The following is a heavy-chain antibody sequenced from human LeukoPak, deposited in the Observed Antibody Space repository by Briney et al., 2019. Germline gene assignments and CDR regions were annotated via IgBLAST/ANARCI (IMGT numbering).Heavy chain of an antibody. CDR2: IIQDGSEK. Sequence: GGSLRLSCAASGFRLSDYWMNWVRQAPGKGLEWVANIIQDGSEKYYVDSVKGRFTISRDNAKNSLYLQMNSLRVEDTAMYYCARDLSERGDYAYWGQGTLVTVSS. D-gene: IGHD4-17*01. CDR3: ARDLSERGDYAY. CDR1: GFRLSDYW. V-gene: IGHV3-7*01. J-gene: IGHJ4*02.